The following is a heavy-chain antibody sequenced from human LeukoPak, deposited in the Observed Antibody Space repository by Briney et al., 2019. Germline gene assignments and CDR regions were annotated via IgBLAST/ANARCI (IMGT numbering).Heavy chain of an antibody. CDR1: GFTFSSYW. CDR2: IKSDGST. CDR3: ARAPSEIGGYYPEYFRH. Sequence: PGGSLRLSCAASGFTFSSYWMHWVRQAPGKGLVCFSRIKSDGSTRYSDSVKGRFTISTDNAKNTVSLQMNSLRAEDTGVYYCARAPSEIGGYYPEYFRHWGQGTLVTVSP. J-gene: IGHJ1*01. V-gene: IGHV3-74*01. D-gene: IGHD3-22*01.